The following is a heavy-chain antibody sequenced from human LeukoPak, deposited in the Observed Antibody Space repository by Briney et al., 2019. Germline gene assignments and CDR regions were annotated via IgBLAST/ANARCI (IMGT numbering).Heavy chain of an antibody. CDR1: GGSFSGYY. D-gene: IGHD3-9*01. Sequence: SETLSLTCAVYGGSFSGYYWSWLRQPPGKGLEWIGEINHSGSTNYNPSLKSRVTISVDTSKNQFSLKLSSVTAADTAVYYCARGRFYDILTGYYKGFYHWFDPWGQGTLVTVSS. CDR2: INHSGST. V-gene: IGHV4-34*01. CDR3: ARGRFYDILTGYYKGFYHWFDP. J-gene: IGHJ5*02.